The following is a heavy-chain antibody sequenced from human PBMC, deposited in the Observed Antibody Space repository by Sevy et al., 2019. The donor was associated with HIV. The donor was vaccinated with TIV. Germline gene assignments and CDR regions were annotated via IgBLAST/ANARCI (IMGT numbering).Heavy chain of an antibody. CDR3: ARGGNGDFWSYEYYYYGMDV. CDR2: LSPNTGAT. CDR1: GYTFTTYD. Sequence: ASVKVSCAAFGYTFTTYDINWVRQAPGQGLESMGWLSPNTGATGFAQKFQGRVTLTRNKSITTAYMELSSLTYEDTAIYYCARGGNGDFWSYEYYYYGMDVWGQRTTVTVSS. D-gene: IGHD3-3*01. V-gene: IGHV1-8*01. J-gene: IGHJ6*02.